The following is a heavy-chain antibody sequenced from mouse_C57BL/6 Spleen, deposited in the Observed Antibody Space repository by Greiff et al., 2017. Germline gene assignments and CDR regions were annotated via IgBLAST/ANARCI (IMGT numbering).Heavy chain of an antibody. J-gene: IGHJ4*01. Sequence: EVNVVESGAGLVKPGGSLKLSCAASGFTFRSYAMSWVRQTPEQRLEWVAYISSGGDYINYADTVKGRFTISSDNASNTLYLQMSSLKSEDTAMXYCTREGSSDDAMDYWGQGTSVTVSS. D-gene: IGHD3-2*02. CDR1: GFTFRSYA. CDR3: TREGSSDDAMDY. CDR2: ISSGGDYI. V-gene: IGHV5-9-1*02.